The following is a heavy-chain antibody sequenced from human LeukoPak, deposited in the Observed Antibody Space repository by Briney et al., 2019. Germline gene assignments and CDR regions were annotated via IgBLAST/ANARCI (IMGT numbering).Heavy chain of an antibody. CDR2: MNPNSGNT. D-gene: IGHD3-3*01. V-gene: IGHV1-8*01. CDR1: GYTFTSYD. Sequence: GASVKVSCKASGYTFTSYDINWVRQATGQGLEWMGWMNPNSGNTGYEQKFQGRVTMTRNTSISTAYMELSSLRSEDTAVYYCARGLFLEWLLLDWGQGTLVTVSS. J-gene: IGHJ4*02. CDR3: ARGLFLEWLLLD.